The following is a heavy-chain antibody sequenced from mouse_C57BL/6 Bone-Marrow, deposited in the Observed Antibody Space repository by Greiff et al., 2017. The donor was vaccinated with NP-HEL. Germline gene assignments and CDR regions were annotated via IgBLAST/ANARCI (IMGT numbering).Heavy chain of an antibody. J-gene: IGHJ4*01. CDR3: ARGAYAMDY. CDR2: ISYDGSN. Sequence: EVQRVESGPGLVKPSQSLSLTCSVTGYSITSGYYWNWIRQFPGNKLEWMGYISYDGSNNYNPSLKNRISITRDTSKNQFFLKLNSVTTEDTATYYCARGAYAMDYWGQGTSVTVSS. CDR1: GYSITSGYY. V-gene: IGHV3-6*01.